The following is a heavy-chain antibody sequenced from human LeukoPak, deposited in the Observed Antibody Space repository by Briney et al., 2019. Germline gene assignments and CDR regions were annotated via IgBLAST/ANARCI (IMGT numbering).Heavy chain of an antibody. V-gene: IGHV3-49*04. J-gene: IGHJ4*02. CDR2: IRSKAYGGTT. CDR3: TRLRFLEWLLPDY. CDR1: GFTFGDYA. D-gene: IGHD3-3*01. Sequence: PGRSLRLSCTASGFTFGDYAMSWVRQAPGKGLEWVGFIRSKAYGGTTEYAASVKGRFTISRDDSKSIAYLQMNSLKTEDTAVYYCTRLRFLEWLLPDYWGQGTLVTVSS.